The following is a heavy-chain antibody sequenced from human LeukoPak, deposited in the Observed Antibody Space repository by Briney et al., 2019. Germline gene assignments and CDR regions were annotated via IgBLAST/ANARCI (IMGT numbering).Heavy chain of an antibody. J-gene: IGHJ5*02. V-gene: IGHV4-34*01. CDR1: GGSFSGYY. CDR3: ARGSGYPHWFDP. CDR2: INHSGST. Sequence: SETLSLTCAVYGGSFSGYYWSWIRQPPGKGMEWIGEINHSGSTNYNPSLKSRVTISVDTSKNQFSLKLSSVTAADTAVYYCARGSGYPHWFDPWGQGTLVTVSS. D-gene: IGHD3-22*01.